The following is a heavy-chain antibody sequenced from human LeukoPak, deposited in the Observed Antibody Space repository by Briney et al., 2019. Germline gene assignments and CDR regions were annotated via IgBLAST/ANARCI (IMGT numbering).Heavy chain of an antibody. Sequence: SETLSLTCTVSGGSISSGGYSWGWIRQPPGKGLEWIGYIYHSGSTYYNPSLKSRVTISVDRSKNQFSLKLSSVTAADTAVYYCARGAFYGDYYFDYWGQGTLVTVSS. CDR3: ARGAFYGDYYFDY. CDR1: GGSISSGGYS. CDR2: IYHSGST. V-gene: IGHV4-30-2*01. D-gene: IGHD4-17*01. J-gene: IGHJ4*02.